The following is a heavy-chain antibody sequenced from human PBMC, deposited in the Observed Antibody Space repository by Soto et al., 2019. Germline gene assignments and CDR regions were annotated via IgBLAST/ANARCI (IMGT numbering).Heavy chain of an antibody. D-gene: IGHD3-10*01. CDR1: VGSFSGYY. CDR2: INHSGST. V-gene: IGHV4-34*01. Sequence: SETLSVTGAVYVGSFSGYYWSWIRQPPGKGLEWIGEINHSGSTNYNPSLKSRVTISVDTSKNQFSLKLSSVSAADTAVYYCATGRGVRGVIITTYYYYGLDVWGQGTTVTVSS. J-gene: IGHJ6*02. CDR3: ATGRGVRGVIITTYYYYGLDV.